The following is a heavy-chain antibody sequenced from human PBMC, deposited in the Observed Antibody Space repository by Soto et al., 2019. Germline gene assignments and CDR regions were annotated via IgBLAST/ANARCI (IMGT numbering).Heavy chain of an antibody. CDR1: GGSISSYY. CDR2: IYYRGST. J-gene: IGHJ4*02. Sequence: QVQLQESGPGLVKPSETLSLTCTVPGGSISSYYWSWIRQPPGKGLEWIGYIYYRGSTNYNPSLKSRVTISVDTSKNQFSLKLSSVSAADTAVYYCASTYYYDSSGYYSIDYWGQGTLVTVSS. D-gene: IGHD3-22*01. V-gene: IGHV4-59*01. CDR3: ASTYYYDSSGYYSIDY.